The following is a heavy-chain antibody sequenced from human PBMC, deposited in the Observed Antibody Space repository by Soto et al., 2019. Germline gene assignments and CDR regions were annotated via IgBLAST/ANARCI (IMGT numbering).Heavy chain of an antibody. Sequence: QVQLVESGGGVVQPGRSLRLSCAASGFCFSISPMHWVRQAPGKGPEWVALISYDGTNKFYADSVKGRFTISRDNSKSTLYLQLDSLRPEDAAVYYCARDPKTSGGQHWAFNYFDSWGQGTLVTVSS. J-gene: IGHJ4*02. CDR1: GFCFSISP. V-gene: IGHV3-30-3*01. CDR3: ARDPKTSGGQHWAFNYFDS. D-gene: IGHD7-27*01. CDR2: ISYDGTNK.